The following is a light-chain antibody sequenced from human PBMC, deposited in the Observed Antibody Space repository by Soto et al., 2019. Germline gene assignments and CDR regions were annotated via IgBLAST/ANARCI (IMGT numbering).Light chain of an antibody. CDR3: QEHNSYPPT. J-gene: IGKJ1*01. V-gene: IGKV1-17*01. Sequence: DIQMTQSPSSLSASVGDRVTITCRASQGIRNDLGWYQQKRGKAPKRLIYAASTLQSGVPSRFSGRGPGTEFALGSSGLQPEDFAEHYGQEHNSYPPTFGQGNKVESK. CDR2: AAS. CDR1: QGIRND.